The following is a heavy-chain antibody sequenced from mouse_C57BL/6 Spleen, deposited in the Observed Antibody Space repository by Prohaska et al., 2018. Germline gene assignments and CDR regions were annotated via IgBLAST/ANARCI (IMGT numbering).Heavy chain of an antibody. Sequence: QGLEWIGNINPSNGGTNYNEKFKSKATLTVDKSSSTAYMQLSSLTSEDSAVYYCARLLRLPYFDYWGQGTTLTVSS. CDR2: INPSNGGT. V-gene: IGHV1-53*01. CDR3: ARLLRLPYFDY. D-gene: IGHD3-2*02. J-gene: IGHJ2*01.